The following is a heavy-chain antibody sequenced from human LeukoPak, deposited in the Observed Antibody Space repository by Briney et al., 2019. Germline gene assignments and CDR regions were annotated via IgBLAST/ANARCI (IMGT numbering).Heavy chain of an antibody. CDR2: ISISGTPM. J-gene: IGHJ4*02. CDR1: GFTFGSYS. D-gene: IGHD3-10*01. CDR3: ARWGVNAGLDC. V-gene: IGHV3-48*04. Sequence: GGSLRLSCAASGFTFGSYSMNWVRQAPGRGLEWVSYISISGTPMYYADSVKGRFTISRDNAKNSLFLQMNSLRGEDTAVYYCARWGVNAGLDCWGQGTLVTVSS.